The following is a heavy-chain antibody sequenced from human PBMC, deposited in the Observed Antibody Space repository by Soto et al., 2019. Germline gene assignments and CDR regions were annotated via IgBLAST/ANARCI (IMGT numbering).Heavy chain of an antibody. Sequence: SETLSLTCTVSGASVSIDYWSWIRQPPGGGLEWIAYIYYTGTTNYNPSLKSRVTASADTSKNQLSLTLTSVTAADTAVYYCARERGSGWYGRFDPWGQGTLVTVS. CDR2: IYYTGTT. CDR3: ARERGSGWYGRFDP. J-gene: IGHJ5*02. V-gene: IGHV4-59*02. CDR1: GASVSIDY. D-gene: IGHD6-19*01.